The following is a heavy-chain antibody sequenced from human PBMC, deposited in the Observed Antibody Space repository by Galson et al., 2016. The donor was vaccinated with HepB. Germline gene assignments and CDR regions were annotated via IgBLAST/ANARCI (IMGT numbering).Heavy chain of an antibody. J-gene: IGHJ4*02. V-gene: IGHV2-5*02. D-gene: IGHD6-19*01. CDR2: IFWDDEK. Sequence: PALVTPTQTLTLTCTFSEFSLTTSKVGVGWIRQPPGQALEWLALIFWDDEKRYSPSLKSRLTINKDTSNNQVVLTLTNMESEDTATYFCARSVGSGRPTHYYFDYWGQGTLVTVSS. CDR3: ARSVGSGRPTHYYFDY. CDR1: EFSLTTSKVG.